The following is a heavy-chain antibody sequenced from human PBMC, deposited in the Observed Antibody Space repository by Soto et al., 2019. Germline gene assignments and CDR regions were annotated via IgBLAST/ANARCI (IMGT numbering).Heavy chain of an antibody. CDR1: GFIFGAYG. D-gene: IGHD5-18*01. CDR2: MSYDGSRK. Sequence: QVHPVESGGGVVQPGRSLRLSCAASGFIFGAYGMHWVRQAPGKGLEWVAVMSYDGSRKYYADSVKGRFTISRDNSNNTLSLEMNSLKTEDTAVYYCARDLYSYGYPDYWGQGTLVTVSS. CDR3: ARDLYSYGYPDY. V-gene: IGHV3-30*03. J-gene: IGHJ4*02.